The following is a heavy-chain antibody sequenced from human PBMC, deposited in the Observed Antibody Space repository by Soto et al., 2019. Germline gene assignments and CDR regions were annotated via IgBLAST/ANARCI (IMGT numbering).Heavy chain of an antibody. CDR1: GFSFTNYS. V-gene: IGHV1-46*01. CDR3: ARDGIQLLPRYYFDF. J-gene: IGHJ4*02. Sequence: HVQLVQSEAEVKKPGASVQISCKASGFSFTNYSMHWVRQVPGQGPEWMGKINPTSGSTSYAQKFEDKVSMTRDMSSNTLYIQLSSLTSEDTAVYYCARDGIQLLPRYYFDFWGQGTLVIVSS. CDR2: INPTSGST. D-gene: IGHD1-1*01.